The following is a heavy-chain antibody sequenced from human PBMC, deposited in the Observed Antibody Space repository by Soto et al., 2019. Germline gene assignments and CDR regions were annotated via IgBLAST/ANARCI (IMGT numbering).Heavy chain of an antibody. CDR3: AAPHPNSGSYLGSDY. V-gene: IGHV1-58*01. J-gene: IGHJ4*02. Sequence: ASVKVSCKASGFTFTSSAVQWVRQARGQRLEWIGWIVVGSGNTNYAQKFQERVTITRDMSTSTAYMELSSLRSEDTAVYYCAAPHPNSGSYLGSDYWGQGTLVTVSS. CDR1: GFTFTSSA. CDR2: IVVGSGNT. D-gene: IGHD1-26*01.